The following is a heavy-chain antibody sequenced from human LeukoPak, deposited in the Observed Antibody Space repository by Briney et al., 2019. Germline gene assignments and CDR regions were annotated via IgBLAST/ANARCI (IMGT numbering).Heavy chain of an antibody. CDR2: ISYDGSNK. CDR3: ARAFDI. V-gene: IGHV3-30*04. CDR1: GFTFSSYA. J-gene: IGHJ3*02. Sequence: GGSLRLSCAASGFTFSSYATHWVRQAPGKGLEWVAVISYDGSNKYYADSVKGRFTISRDNSKNTLYLQMSSLRAEDTAVYYCARAFDIWGQGAMVTVSS.